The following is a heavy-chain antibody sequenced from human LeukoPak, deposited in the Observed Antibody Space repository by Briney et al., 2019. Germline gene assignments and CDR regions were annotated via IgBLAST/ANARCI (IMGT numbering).Heavy chain of an antibody. D-gene: IGHD5-18*01. J-gene: IGHJ6*03. CDR3: AKERDSYGPVGYYMDV. V-gene: IGHV3-30*02. CDR2: IRYDGSNK. Sequence: PGRSLRLSCAASGFTFSSYGMHWVRQAPGKGLEWVAFIRYDGSNKYYADSVKGRFTISRDNSKNTLYLQMDSLRAEDTAVYYCAKERDSYGPVGYYMDVWGKGTTVTVSS. CDR1: GFTFSSYG.